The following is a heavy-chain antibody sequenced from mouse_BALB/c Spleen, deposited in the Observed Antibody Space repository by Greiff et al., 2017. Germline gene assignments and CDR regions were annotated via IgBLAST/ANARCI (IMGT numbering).Heavy chain of an antibody. Sequence: VNLVESGPGLVAPSQSLSITCTVSGFSLTSYGVHWVRQPPGKGLEWLGVIWAGGSTNYNSALMSRLSISKDNSKSQVFLKMNSLQTDDTAMYYCARGNYRFFDYWGQGTTLTVSS. J-gene: IGHJ2*01. CDR3: ARGNYRFFDY. D-gene: IGHD2-14*01. CDR2: IWAGGST. CDR1: GFSLTSYG. V-gene: IGHV2-9*02.